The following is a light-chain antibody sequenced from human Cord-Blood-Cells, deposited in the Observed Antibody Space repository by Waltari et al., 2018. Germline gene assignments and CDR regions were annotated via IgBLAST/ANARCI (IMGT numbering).Light chain of an antibody. CDR2: DVI. J-gene: IGLJ1*01. CDR3: CLYAGSDTYV. Sequence: QSALTQPRSVSGSPGQSVTISCTGTSSDVGGYNYVSWYQQHPGKAPKLMIYDVIKRPSGVPDRFSGSKSGNTASLTISGLQAEDEADYYCCLYAGSDTYVFGTGTKVTVL. CDR1: SSDVGGYNY. V-gene: IGLV2-11*01.